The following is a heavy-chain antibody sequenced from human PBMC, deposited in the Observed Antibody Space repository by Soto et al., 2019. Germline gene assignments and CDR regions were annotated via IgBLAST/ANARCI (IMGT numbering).Heavy chain of an antibody. CDR3: ARGDGDRFDGNGYLGRQ. D-gene: IGHD5-18*01. Sequence: EVQLVESGGGLVQPGESLTLSCAASGFTFSIYWMHWVRQAPGKGLVWVSRINTDGSGPYYADSVQGRFTISRDNGKNTLYLQMNRLLGEDTAVSFCARGDGDRFDGNGYLGRQGGQGALVTVSS. CDR1: GFTFSIYW. CDR2: INTDGSGP. V-gene: IGHV3-74*01. J-gene: IGHJ4*02.